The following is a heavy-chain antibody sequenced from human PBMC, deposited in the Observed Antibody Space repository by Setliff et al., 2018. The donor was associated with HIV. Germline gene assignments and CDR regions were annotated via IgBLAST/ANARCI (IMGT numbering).Heavy chain of an antibody. V-gene: IGHV4-59*01. Sequence: SETLSLTCTVSGGSISSNYWSWMRQPPGKGLEWIGHIYYSGSANYNPSLKSRVTISVGTSRNQFSLNLSSVTAADTAVYYCARFPLLHKNAFDIWGQGTMVTVSS. CDR2: IYYSGSA. D-gene: IGHD2-15*01. CDR1: GGSISSNY. J-gene: IGHJ3*02. CDR3: ARFPLLHKNAFDI.